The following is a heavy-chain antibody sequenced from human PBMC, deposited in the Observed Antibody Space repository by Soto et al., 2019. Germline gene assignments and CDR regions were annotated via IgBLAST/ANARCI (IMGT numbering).Heavy chain of an antibody. D-gene: IGHD1-7*01. Sequence: SETLSLTCTVSGGSISSYYWSWIRQPPGKGLEWIGYIYYSGSTNYNPSLKSRVTISVDTSKNQFSLKLSSVTAADTAVYYCASQNRNYNWFDPWGQGTLVTVSS. V-gene: IGHV4-59*08. CDR2: IYYSGST. CDR1: GGSISSYY. J-gene: IGHJ5*02. CDR3: ASQNRNYNWFDP.